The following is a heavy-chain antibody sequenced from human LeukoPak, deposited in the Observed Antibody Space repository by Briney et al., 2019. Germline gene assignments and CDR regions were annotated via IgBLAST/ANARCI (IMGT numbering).Heavy chain of an antibody. V-gene: IGHV3-7*01. CDR2: MKEDGGEI. J-gene: IGHJ4*02. CDR1: AFTFSSHW. CDR3: ARDRSHSTFDY. D-gene: IGHD2-15*01. Sequence: TGGSLRLSCEATAFTFSSHWMSWVRQAPGKGLEWVANMKEDGGEINYVDSVKGRFTISRDNAKNSLFLQMNSLRVEDTAVYYCARDRSHSTFDYWGQGTLVTVSS.